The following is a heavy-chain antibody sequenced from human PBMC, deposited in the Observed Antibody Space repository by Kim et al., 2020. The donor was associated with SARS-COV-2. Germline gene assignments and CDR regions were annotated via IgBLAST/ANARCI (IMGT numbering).Heavy chain of an antibody. CDR3: AKAWDY. J-gene: IGHJ4*02. CDR2: GSGGST. Sequence: GSGGSTYYADSVKGRFTISRDKSKNTMYLQMNSLRAEDMAVYYCAKAWDYWGQGTLVTVSS. V-gene: IGHV3-23*01.